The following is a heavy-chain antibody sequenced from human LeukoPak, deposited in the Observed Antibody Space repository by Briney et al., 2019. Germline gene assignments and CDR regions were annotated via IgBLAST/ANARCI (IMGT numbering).Heavy chain of an antibody. CDR1: GFTFSSYA. CDR3: ARDWEDIVVVPVAPKGGGDY. D-gene: IGHD2-2*01. V-gene: IGHV3-21*01. CDR2: ISSSSSYI. Sequence: GGSLRLSCAASGFTFSSYAMSWVRQAPGKGLEWVSSISSSSSYIYYADSVKGRFTISRDNAKNSLYLQMNSLRAEDTAVYYCARDWEDIVVVPVAPKGGGDYWGQGTLVTVSS. J-gene: IGHJ4*02.